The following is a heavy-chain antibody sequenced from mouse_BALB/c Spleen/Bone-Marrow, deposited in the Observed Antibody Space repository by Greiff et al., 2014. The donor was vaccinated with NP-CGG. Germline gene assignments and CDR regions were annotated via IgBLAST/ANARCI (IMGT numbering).Heavy chain of an antibody. CDR1: DFNIKDAY. Sequence: EVKLQESGAELVKPGASVKLSCTASDFNIKDAYMHWVKQRPEQGLEWIGRIDPANVNTKYDTKFQGKATITADTSFNTAYLLLSSLTSEDTAVYYCAVYYYGRSSFAYWGQGTLVTVSA. D-gene: IGHD1-1*01. CDR2: IDPANVNT. J-gene: IGHJ3*01. CDR3: AVYYYGRSSFAY. V-gene: IGHV14-3*02.